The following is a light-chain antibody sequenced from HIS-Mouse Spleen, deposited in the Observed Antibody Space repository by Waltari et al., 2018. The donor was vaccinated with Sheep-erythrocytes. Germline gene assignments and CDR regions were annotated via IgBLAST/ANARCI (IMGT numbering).Light chain of an antibody. J-gene: IGKJ1*01. CDR3: QQYNNWPET. CDR1: QSVSSN. CDR2: GAS. V-gene: IGKV3-15*01. Sequence: EIVMTQSPATLSVSPGERATLSCRASQSVSSNLAWYQQKPGPATRLLIYGASTRATGIPARFSGSGSGTEFTLTISSMQSEDFAVYYCQQYNNWPETFGQGTKVEIK.